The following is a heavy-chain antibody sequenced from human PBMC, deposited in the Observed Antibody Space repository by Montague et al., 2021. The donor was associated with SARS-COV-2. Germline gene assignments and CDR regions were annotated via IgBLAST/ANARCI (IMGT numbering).Heavy chain of an antibody. CDR2: IYYSGST. V-gene: IGHV4-59*01. CDR3: ARGGSYYNYGLDV. CDR1: GGSISNYY. D-gene: IGHD3-16*01. J-gene: IGHJ6*02. Sequence: SETLSLTCTVPGGSISNYYWSWIRHPPGRGLEWIGKIYYSGSTNXSPSLKSRVTISIDTSKNQFSLKVTSVTAADTAVYYCARGGSYYNYGLDVWGPGTTVTVSS.